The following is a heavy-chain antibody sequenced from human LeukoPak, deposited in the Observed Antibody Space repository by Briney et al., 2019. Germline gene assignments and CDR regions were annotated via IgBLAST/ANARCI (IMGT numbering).Heavy chain of an antibody. D-gene: IGHD6-25*01. V-gene: IGHV4-34*01. J-gene: IGHJ4*02. CDR3: ARAAPRSPFDY. Sequence: SETLSLTCAVYGWSFSGYYWSWIRQPPGKGLEWIGEINHSGSTNYNPSLKSRGTITVDTSKNQFSLKLTSVSAADTAVYECARAAPRSPFDYRGQGTLVTVPS. CDR1: GWSFSGYY. CDR2: INHSGST.